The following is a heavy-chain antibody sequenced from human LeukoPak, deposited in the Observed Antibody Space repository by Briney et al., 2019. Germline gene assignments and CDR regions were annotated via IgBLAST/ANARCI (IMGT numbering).Heavy chain of an antibody. Sequence: PGGSLRPSCAASGFSFNNYAMYWVRHAPGKGLEWVALISYDGGDKFYAESMKGRITISRDNAENTLYLQMNSLRAEDTAVYYCARYPGIAAAGPSYMDVWGKGTTVTVSS. J-gene: IGHJ6*03. CDR3: ARYPGIAAAGPSYMDV. V-gene: IGHV3-30*03. CDR1: GFSFNNYA. CDR2: ISYDGGDK. D-gene: IGHD6-13*01.